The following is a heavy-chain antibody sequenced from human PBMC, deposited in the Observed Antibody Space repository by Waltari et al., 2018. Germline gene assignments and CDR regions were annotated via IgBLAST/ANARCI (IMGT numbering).Heavy chain of an antibody. D-gene: IGHD2-21*01. CDR3: ARSQVVVIAPLDC. J-gene: IGHJ4*02. CDR2: ILPRFATS. Sequence: QVQLVQSGAEVKKPGSSVKVSCKASGDTFSNYAITWVRQAPGQGLEWMGGILPRFATSNYAQKFQGRVTITSDDSTSTAYMELSSRRSEDTAIYYCARSQVVVIAPLDCWGQGTLVTVSS. CDR1: GDTFSNYA. V-gene: IGHV1-69*13.